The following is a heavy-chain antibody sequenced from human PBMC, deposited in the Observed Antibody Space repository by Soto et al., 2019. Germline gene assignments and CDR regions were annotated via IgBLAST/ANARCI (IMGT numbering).Heavy chain of an antibody. CDR2: IYWDDDK. V-gene: IGHV2-5*02. CDR1: GFSVSTSGVA. J-gene: IGHJ5*02. Sequence: QITLKESGPTLVKPTQTLTLTCTCSGFSVSTSGVAVGWIRQPPGKALEWLALIYWDDDKRYSPSLKSRLAITKDTSKNPGVLTMTNMDPVDTATYYCAHRGYDSSGYLNWFDPWGQGTLVTVSS. CDR3: AHRGYDSSGYLNWFDP. D-gene: IGHD3-22*01.